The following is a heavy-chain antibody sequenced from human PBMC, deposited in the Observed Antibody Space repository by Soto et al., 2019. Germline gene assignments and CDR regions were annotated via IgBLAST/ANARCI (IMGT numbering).Heavy chain of an antibody. D-gene: IGHD6-13*01. Sequence: QLQLQESGPGLVKPSETLSLTCTVSGGSISSGSYYWGWVRQPPGKWLEWIGSIYYSGNAYYNPSLKSRVAVSVDTSKNQFTLKVTSVTATDTAVYYCARHKDTSSRYLLPDFWGQGTLVTVSS. V-gene: IGHV4-39*01. J-gene: IGHJ4*02. CDR3: ARHKDTSSRYLLPDF. CDR2: IYYSGNA. CDR1: GGSISSGSYY.